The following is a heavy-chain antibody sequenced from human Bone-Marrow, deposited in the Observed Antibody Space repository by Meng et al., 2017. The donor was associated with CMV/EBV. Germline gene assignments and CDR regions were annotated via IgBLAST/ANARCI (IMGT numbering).Heavy chain of an antibody. D-gene: IGHD1-14*01. CDR1: GLTLRKFA. CDR3: ATGLPNNVY. V-gene: IGHV3-30*13. Sequence: GESLKISCTVSGLTLRKFALHWVRQAPGQGLEWVGLISFDVNNVYYEDSVKGRFIISRDNSKNSFYLQMNSLRPDDTAIYDCATGLPNNVYWGQGMEVTVSS. J-gene: IGHJ4*02. CDR2: ISFDVNNV.